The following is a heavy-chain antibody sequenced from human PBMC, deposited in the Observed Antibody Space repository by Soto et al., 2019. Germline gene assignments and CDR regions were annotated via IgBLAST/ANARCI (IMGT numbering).Heavy chain of an antibody. CDR2: TSADNGDT. J-gene: IGHJ4*02. CDR1: GYTFTHYG. D-gene: IGHD2-2*01. CDR3: ARDERGTCTGSSCYYFDY. Sequence: QVPLVQSGAEVKEPGASVKVSCKASGYTFTHYGFSWVRQAPGQGLEWMAWTSADNGDTNYAPKLQGRVTLTTDTSTCTAYMELRSLRSDDTAVYYCARDERGTCTGSSCYYFDYWGQGTLVTVSS. V-gene: IGHV1-18*04.